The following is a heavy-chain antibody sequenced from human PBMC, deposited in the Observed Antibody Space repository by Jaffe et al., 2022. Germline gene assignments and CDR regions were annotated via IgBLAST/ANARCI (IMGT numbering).Heavy chain of an antibody. CDR1: GGSISSSNW. Sequence: QVQLQESGPGLVKPSGTLSLTCAVSGGSISSSNWWSWVRQPPGKGLEWIGEIYHSGSTNYNPSLKSRVTISVDKSKNQFSLKLSSVTAADTAVYYCARDPVTTWKQPADAFDIWGQGTMVTVSS. J-gene: IGHJ3*02. D-gene: IGHD4-17*01. CDR3: ARDPVTTWKQPADAFDI. CDR2: IYHSGST. V-gene: IGHV4-4*02.